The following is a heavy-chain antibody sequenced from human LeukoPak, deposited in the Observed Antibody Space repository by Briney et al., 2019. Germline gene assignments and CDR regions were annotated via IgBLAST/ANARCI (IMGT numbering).Heavy chain of an antibody. V-gene: IGHV3-15*01. Sequence: GGSLRLSCAASGFNFANHAMSWVRQTPGKGLEWVGRIKSKTDGGTTDYAAPVKGRFTISRDDSKNTLYLQMNSLKTEDTAVYYCTSYDSSGYYSDALLGWGQGTLVTVSS. CDR3: TSYDSSGYYSDALLG. CDR2: IKSKTDGGTT. D-gene: IGHD3-22*01. CDR1: GFNFANHA. J-gene: IGHJ4*02.